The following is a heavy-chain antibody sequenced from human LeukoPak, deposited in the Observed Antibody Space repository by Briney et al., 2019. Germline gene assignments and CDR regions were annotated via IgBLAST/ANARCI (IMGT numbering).Heavy chain of an antibody. J-gene: IGHJ6*03. V-gene: IGHV3-15*01. CDR2: IKSKTDGGTT. D-gene: IGHD3-3*02. Sequence: GGSLRLSCAASGFTFSNAWMSWVRQAPGKGLEWVGRIKSKTDGGTTDYAAPVKGRFTISRDDSKNTLYLQMNSLKAEDTAVYYCTTPVFAPYYYYYYMDVWGKGTTVTVSS. CDR3: TTPVFAPYYYYYYMDV. CDR1: GFTFSNAW.